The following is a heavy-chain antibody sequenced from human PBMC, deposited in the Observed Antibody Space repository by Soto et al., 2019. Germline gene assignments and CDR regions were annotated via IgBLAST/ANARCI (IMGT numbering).Heavy chain of an antibody. CDR1: GGSVSGGSHY. J-gene: IGHJ6*02. CDR3: ARSLAGYSSRGMDV. V-gene: IGHV4-61*01. Sequence: PSETLCVTCTFSGGSVSGGSHYWSWIRQPPGKGLEWIGYIYVSGNTNYNPSLKSRVTISVDTSKNQFSLKLSSVTAADTAVYYCARSLAGYSSRGMDVWGQGTTVTVSS. CDR2: IYVSGNT. D-gene: IGHD6-13*01.